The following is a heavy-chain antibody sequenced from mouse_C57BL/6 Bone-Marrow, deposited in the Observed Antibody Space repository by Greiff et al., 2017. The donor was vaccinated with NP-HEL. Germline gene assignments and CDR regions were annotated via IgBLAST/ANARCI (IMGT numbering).Heavy chain of an antibody. CDR3: ARCYYGSGYEYFDV. CDR2: IYPRSGNT. Sequence: QVQLKQSGAELARPGASVKLSCKASGYTFTSYGISWVKQRTGQGLEWIGEIYPRSGNTYYNEKFKGKATLTADKSSSTAYMELRSLTSEGSAVSFCARCYYGSGYEYFDVWGTGTTVTVSS. V-gene: IGHV1-81*01. CDR1: GYTFTSYG. D-gene: IGHD1-1*01. J-gene: IGHJ1*03.